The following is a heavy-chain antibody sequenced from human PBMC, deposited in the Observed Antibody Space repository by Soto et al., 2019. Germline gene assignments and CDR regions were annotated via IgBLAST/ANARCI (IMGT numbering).Heavy chain of an antibody. CDR3: TRGAAGFDY. Sequence: EVQLVESGGDLVQPGGSLRLSCAASGFTFSSYDFHWVRQTTGKGLEWVSGIGKAGGTYYAGSVKGRFTISRDNAKNSLYLQMNSLRAGDTAVYYCTRGAAGFDYWGQGTLVTVSS. J-gene: IGHJ4*02. V-gene: IGHV3-13*01. CDR2: IGKAGGT. CDR1: GFTFSSYD. D-gene: IGHD6-13*01.